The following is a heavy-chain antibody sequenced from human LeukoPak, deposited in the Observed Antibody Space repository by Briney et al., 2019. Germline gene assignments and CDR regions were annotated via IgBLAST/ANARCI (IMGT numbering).Heavy chain of an antibody. J-gene: IGHJ4*02. CDR2: IYTSGST. Sequence: SETLSLTCTVSGGSITIYYWSWIRQPAGKGLEWIGRIYTSGSTNYNPSLKSRVTMSVDTSKNQFSLKLSSVTAADTAVYYCAREVTMIVVAKNYFDYWGQGTLVTVSS. CDR3: AREVTMIVVAKNYFDY. V-gene: IGHV4-4*07. CDR1: GGSITIYY. D-gene: IGHD3-22*01.